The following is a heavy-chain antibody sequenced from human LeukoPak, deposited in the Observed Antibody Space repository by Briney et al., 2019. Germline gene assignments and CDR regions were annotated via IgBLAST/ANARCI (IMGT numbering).Heavy chain of an antibody. CDR3: ANSRGVTYYFDY. J-gene: IGHJ4*02. V-gene: IGHV3-30*02. CDR1: GFTFSSYG. D-gene: IGHD3-10*01. CDR2: IRYDGSNK. Sequence: GGSLRLSCAASGFTFSSYGMHWVRQAPGKGLEWVAFIRYDGSNKYYADSVKGRFTISRDNSKNTLYLQMNSLRAEDTAVYYCANSRGVTYYFDYWGQGTLVTVSS.